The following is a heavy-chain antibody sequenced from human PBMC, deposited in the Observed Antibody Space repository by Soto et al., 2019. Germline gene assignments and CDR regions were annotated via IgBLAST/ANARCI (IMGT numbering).Heavy chain of an antibody. Sequence: SSVKVSCKASGYTFPRYYMHWVRQAPGQGLEWMGIINPSGGSTSYAQKFQGRVTMTRDTSTSTVYMELSSLRSEDTAVYYCARVTAYGMDVWGQGTTVTVSS. CDR2: INPSGGST. D-gene: IGHD2-21*02. CDR3: ARVTAYGMDV. J-gene: IGHJ6*02. V-gene: IGHV1-46*01. CDR1: GYTFPRYY.